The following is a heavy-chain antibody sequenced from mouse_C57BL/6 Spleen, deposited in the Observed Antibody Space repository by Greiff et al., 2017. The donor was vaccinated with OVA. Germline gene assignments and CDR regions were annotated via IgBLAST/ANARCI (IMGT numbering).Heavy chain of an antibody. V-gene: IGHV5-6*01. CDR3: ARHEGLEDFDY. Sequence: EVHLVESGGDLVKPGGSLKLSCAASGFTFSSYGMSWVRQTPDKRLEWVATISSGGSYTYYPDSVKGRFTISRDNAKNTLYLQMSSLKSEDTAMYYCARHEGLEDFDYWGQGTTLTVSS. D-gene: IGHD2-2*01. CDR1: GFTFSSYG. J-gene: IGHJ2*01. CDR2: ISSGGSYT.